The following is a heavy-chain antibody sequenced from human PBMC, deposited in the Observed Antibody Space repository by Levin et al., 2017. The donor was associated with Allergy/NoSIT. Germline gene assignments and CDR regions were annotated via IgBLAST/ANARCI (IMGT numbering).Heavy chain of an antibody. V-gene: IGHV4-61*01. D-gene: IGHD3-10*01. CDR3: ARGEYYYGSGNWFDP. J-gene: IGHJ5*02. CDR2: IYSSGRT. CDR1: GGSVSVSSGTYY. Sequence: RAGGSLRLSCTVSGGSVSVSSGTYYWNWIRQPPGKGLEWIGYIYSSGRTKYNPSLKSRVTISVDTSKNQFSLKLSSVTAADTAVYFCARGEYYYGSGNWFDPWGQGTLVTVSS.